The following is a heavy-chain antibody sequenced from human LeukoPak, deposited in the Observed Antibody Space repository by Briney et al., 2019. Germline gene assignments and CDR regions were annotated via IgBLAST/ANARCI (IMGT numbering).Heavy chain of an antibody. J-gene: IGHJ4*02. V-gene: IGHV4-39*01. CDR3: ARSWRHGYNYFDY. D-gene: IGHD5-24*01. Sequence: SETLSLTCTVSGGSISSSSSYWGCIRQPPGKGLEWIGSIYYSGSTYYNPSFKSRVTISVDTSKNQFSLRLSSVTAADTAVYYCARSWRHGYNYFDYWGQGALVTVSS. CDR2: IYYSGST. CDR1: GGSISSSSSY.